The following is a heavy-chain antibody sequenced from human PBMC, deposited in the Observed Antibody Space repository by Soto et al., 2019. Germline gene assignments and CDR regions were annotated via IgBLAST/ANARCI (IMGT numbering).Heavy chain of an antibody. CDR1: GFAFVDYA. CDR2: ISWNSATI. D-gene: IGHD1-7*01. J-gene: IGHJ4*02. V-gene: IGHV3-9*01. Sequence: GGSLRLSCAASGFAFVDYAMYWVRQAPGKGPEWVSGISWNSATIAYADSVKGRFTISRDNAKKSLYLQMNSLRADDTALYYCVREKINYNYFDYWGQGTLVTVSS. CDR3: VREKINYNYFDY.